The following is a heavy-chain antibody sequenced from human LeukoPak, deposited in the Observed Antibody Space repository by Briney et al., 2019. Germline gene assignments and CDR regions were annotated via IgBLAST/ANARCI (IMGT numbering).Heavy chain of an antibody. D-gene: IGHD2-2*01. CDR2: INPDDGDT. Sequence: ASVKVSCKASGYTFTDYYMHWVRQAPGQGFEWMGWINPDDGDTNYAQKFQGRVTMTRDTSISTAHMEVSRPRSDDTAVYYCARANFLYCSSSTCLFDYWGQGTLVTVSS. CDR1: GYTFTDYY. V-gene: IGHV1-2*02. J-gene: IGHJ4*02. CDR3: ARANFLYCSSSTCLFDY.